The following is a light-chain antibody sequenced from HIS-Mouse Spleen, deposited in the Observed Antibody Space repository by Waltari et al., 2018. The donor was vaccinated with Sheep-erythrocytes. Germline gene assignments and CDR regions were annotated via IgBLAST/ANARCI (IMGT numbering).Light chain of an antibody. CDR1: SSDVGGYNY. V-gene: IGLV2-14*03. CDR3: SSYTSSSTWV. J-gene: IGLJ3*02. Sequence: QSALTQPASVSGSPGQSITIACTGTSSDVGGYNYVRWYQQHPGKAPKLMIYDVSNRPSGVSNRFSGSKSGNTASLTISGLQAEDEADYYCSSYTSSSTWVFGGGTKLTVL. CDR2: DVS.